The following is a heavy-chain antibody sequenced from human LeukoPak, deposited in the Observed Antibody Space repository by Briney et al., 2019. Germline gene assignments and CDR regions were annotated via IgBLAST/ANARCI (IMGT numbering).Heavy chain of an antibody. V-gene: IGHV3-7*01. Sequence: GGSLRLSCAASGFAFSSYWMSWVRQAPGKGLEWVANIKQDGSEKYYVDSVKGRFTISRDNAKNSLYLQMNSLRAEDTAVYYCARDSGANVVVPAAIHYWGQGTLVTVSS. J-gene: IGHJ4*02. D-gene: IGHD2-2*01. CDR1: GFAFSSYW. CDR3: ARDSGANVVVPAAIHY. CDR2: IKQDGSEK.